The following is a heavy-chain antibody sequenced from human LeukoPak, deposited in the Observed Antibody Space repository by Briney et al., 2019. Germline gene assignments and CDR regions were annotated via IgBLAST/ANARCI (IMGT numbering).Heavy chain of an antibody. CDR3: ARSGRYYDSSGYYYGTRPFDY. CDR1: GGSFSGYY. J-gene: IGHJ4*02. D-gene: IGHD3-22*01. CDR2: INHSGST. V-gene: IGHV4-34*01. Sequence: SETLSLTCAVYGGSFSGYYWSWIRQPPGKGLEWIGEINHSGSTNYNPSLKSRVTISVDTSKNQFSLKLSSVTAADTAVHYCARSGRYYDSSGYYYGTRPFDYWGQGTLVTVSS.